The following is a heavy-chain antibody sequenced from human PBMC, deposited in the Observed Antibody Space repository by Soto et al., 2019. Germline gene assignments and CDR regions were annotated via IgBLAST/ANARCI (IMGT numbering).Heavy chain of an antibody. V-gene: IGHV4-34*01. J-gene: IGHJ6*02. CDR2: INHSGST. CDR3: ACWLEVFXQGSYGANGTRRGADVAYYYSGMRV. CDR1: VGSFSGYY. Sequence: ADTLALTCALYVGSFSGYYWSWFRQPPGKGLEWIGEINHSGSTNYNPSLKSRVTISVDTSKNQFSLTLSSVTAAATAVYYSACWLEVFXQGSYGANGTRRGADVAYYYSGMRVWGQGTTGIVS. D-gene: IGHD4-17*01.